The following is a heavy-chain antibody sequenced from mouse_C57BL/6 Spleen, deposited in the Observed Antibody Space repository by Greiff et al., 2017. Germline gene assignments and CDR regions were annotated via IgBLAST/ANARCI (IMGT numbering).Heavy chain of an antibody. V-gene: IGHV1-55*01. D-gene: IGHD1-1*01. CDR2: IYPGSGST. J-gene: IGHJ3*01. CDR1: GYTFTSYW. Sequence: QVQLQQPGAELVKPGASVKMSCKASGYTFTSYWLTWVKQRTGQGLEWIGDIYPGSGSTNYTEKFKSKATRTVDTSSSTAYMQPSSLTSEDSAVYYCARWDYGSSYRFAYWGQGTLVTVSA. CDR3: ARWDYGSSYRFAY.